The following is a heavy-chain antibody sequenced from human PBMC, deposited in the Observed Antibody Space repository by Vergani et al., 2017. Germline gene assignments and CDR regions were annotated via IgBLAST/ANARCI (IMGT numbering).Heavy chain of an antibody. V-gene: IGHV3-74*02. CDR2: INPDGRST. J-gene: IGHJ4*02. CDR3: VRVLRDWSSGPLDY. CDR1: GFTFNSYW. Sequence: EVQLVESGGDLVQPGRSLRLSCTASGFTFNSYWMHWVRQAPGKGLVWVSRINPDGRSTSYADSVKGRFTISRDNAKNTLFLQMNSLRDEDTAVYYCVRVLRDWSSGPLDYWGQGTLVTVSS. D-gene: IGHD6-19*01.